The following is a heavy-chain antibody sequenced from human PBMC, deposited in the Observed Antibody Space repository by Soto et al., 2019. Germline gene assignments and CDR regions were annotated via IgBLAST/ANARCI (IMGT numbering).Heavy chain of an antibody. CDR1: GFSLTSNDVG. CDR3: AHSRYSRSSFDY. CDR2: IYWDADK. V-gene: IGHV2-5*02. J-gene: IGHJ4*02. Sequence: FGPKLVSPTQTLTLTCTFSGFSLTSNDVGVGWIRQPPGKALEGLALIYWDADKRYSPSLKSRLTITKDTSKNQVVLRMTNMDPVDTATYYCAHSRYSRSSFDYWGQGTLVTVSS. D-gene: IGHD6-6*01.